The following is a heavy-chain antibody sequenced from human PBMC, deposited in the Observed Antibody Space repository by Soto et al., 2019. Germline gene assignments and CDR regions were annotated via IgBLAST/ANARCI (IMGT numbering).Heavy chain of an antibody. D-gene: IGHD3-22*01. J-gene: IGHJ4*02. CDR1: GGSISSGGYY. V-gene: IGHV4-31*03. CDR2: IYYSGST. CDR3: ARDAHYYDSSGYYYLDY. Sequence: QVQLQESGPGLVKPSQTLSLTCTVSGGSISSGGYYWSWIRQHPGKGLEWIGYIYYSGSTYYNPSLKSRVTLPVDTSKNPFSLKLSSVTAADTAVYYCARDAHYYDSSGYYYLDYWGQGTLVTVSS.